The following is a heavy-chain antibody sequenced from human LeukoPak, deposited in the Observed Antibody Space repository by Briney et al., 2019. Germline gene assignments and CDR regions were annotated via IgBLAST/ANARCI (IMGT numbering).Heavy chain of an antibody. J-gene: IGHJ6*02. V-gene: IGHV1-2*02. CDR3: ARDYDILTGYYFPPMDV. Sequence: ASVKVSCKASGYTFTGYYMYWVRQAPGQGLEWMGWINPNSGGTNYAQKFQGRVTMTRDTSISTAYMELSRLRSDDTAVYYCARDYDILTGYYFPPMDVWGQGTTVTVSS. CDR1: GYTFTGYY. D-gene: IGHD3-9*01. CDR2: INPNSGGT.